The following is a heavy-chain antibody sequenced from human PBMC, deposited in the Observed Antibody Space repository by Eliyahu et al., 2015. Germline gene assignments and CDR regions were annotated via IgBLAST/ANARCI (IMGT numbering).Heavy chain of an antibody. Sequence: EVQLLESGGGLVQPGGSLRLSCAASGFTFSTYAMXWVRQAPGKGLEWVSSISGSGGSTYYADSVKGRFTISRDNSKNTLYLQMNSLRVEDTAVYYCAKRPYYYGSGSWGQGTLVTVSS. V-gene: IGHV3-23*01. D-gene: IGHD3-10*01. CDR2: ISGSGGST. CDR3: AKRPYYYGSGS. CDR1: GFTFSTYA. J-gene: IGHJ4*02.